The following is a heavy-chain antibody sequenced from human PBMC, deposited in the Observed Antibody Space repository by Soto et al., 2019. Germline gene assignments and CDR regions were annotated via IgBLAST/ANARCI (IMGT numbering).Heavy chain of an antibody. D-gene: IGHD2-8*02. CDR3: AKGNLVGGRPIGYLRILHFAY. Sequence: GGSLRLSCAASGFTFSSYWMHWVRQAPGKGLEWVSAISGSGGSTYYADSVKGRLTISRDNSKNTLYLQMNSLRAEDTAVYYCAKGNLVGGRPIGYLRILHFAYWGQGTLVTVSS. CDR2: ISGSGGST. J-gene: IGHJ4*02. CDR1: GFTFSSYW. V-gene: IGHV3-23*01.